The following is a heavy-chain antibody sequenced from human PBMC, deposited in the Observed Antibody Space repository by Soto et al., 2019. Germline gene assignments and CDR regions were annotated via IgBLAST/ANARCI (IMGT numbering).Heavy chain of an antibody. CDR3: ATDYPFYITIAAARSRFDY. D-gene: IGHD6-13*01. J-gene: IGHJ4*02. CDR2: ISSSSSTI. CDR1: GFTFSSYS. V-gene: IGHV3-48*02. Sequence: GGSLRLSCAASGFTFSSYSMNWVRQAPGKGLEWVSYISSSSSTIYYADSVKGRFTISTDNAKNSLYLQMNSLSDEDTAVYYSATDYPFYITIAAARSRFDYWGQGTLVTVSS.